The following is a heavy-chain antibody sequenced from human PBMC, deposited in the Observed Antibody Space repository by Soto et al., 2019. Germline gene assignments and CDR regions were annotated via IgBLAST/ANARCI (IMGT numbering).Heavy chain of an antibody. Sequence: SVKVSCKASGGTFSSYAISWVRQAPGQGLEWMGGIIPIFGTANYAQKFQGRVTITADESTSTAYMELSSLRSEDTAVYYCARGEQLELRFWFDPWGQGTLVTVSS. D-gene: IGHD1-7*01. V-gene: IGHV1-69*13. CDR3: ARGEQLELRFWFDP. CDR1: GGTFSSYA. J-gene: IGHJ5*02. CDR2: IIPIFGTA.